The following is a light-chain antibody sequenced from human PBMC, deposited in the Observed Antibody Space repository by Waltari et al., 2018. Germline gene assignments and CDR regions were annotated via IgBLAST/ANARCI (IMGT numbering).Light chain of an antibody. CDR3: SAWDGSLNTWL. J-gene: IGLJ3*02. V-gene: IGLV10-54*04. CDR2: RNT. Sequence: QAGLTQPPSVSKGLRQTATLTCSGNSKNVGDEGASWLQQHQGHPPKVLSYRNTRRPSGVSERFSASRSGNTASLTISGLQPDDEGDYYCSAWDGSLNTWLFGGGTKLTVL. CDR1: SKNVGDEG.